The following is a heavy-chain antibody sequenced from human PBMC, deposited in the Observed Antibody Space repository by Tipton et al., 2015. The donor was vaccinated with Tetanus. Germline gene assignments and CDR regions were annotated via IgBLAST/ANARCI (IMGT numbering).Heavy chain of an antibody. V-gene: IGHV4-59*01. J-gene: IGHJ4*02. CDR2: IYYSGST. CDR3: ASSGYSSSSGSDY. D-gene: IGHD6-6*01. CDR1: GGSISSYY. Sequence: TLSLTCTVSGGSISSYYWSWIRQPPGKGLEWIGYIYYSGSTNYNPSLKSRVTISVDTSKNQFSLKLSSVTAADTAVYYCASSGYSSSSGSDYWGQGTLVTVSS.